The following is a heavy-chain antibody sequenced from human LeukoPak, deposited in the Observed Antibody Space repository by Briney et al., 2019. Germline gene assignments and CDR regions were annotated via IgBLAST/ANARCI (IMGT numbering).Heavy chain of an antibody. V-gene: IGHV3-23*01. Sequence: GGSLRLSCAASGFTFSNYAMSWVRQAPGKGLEWVSAITGSGSGIYYADSMKSRFTISRDNSKNTLYLQINSLRAEDTAVYYCAKWGDYDVLTGYYVSDYWGQGTLVTVSS. CDR2: ITGSGSGI. D-gene: IGHD3-9*01. CDR1: GFTFSNYA. J-gene: IGHJ4*02. CDR3: AKWGDYDVLTGYYVSDY.